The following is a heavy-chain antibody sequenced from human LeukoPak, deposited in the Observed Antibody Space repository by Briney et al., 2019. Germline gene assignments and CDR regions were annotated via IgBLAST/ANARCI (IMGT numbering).Heavy chain of an antibody. D-gene: IGHD3-10*01. CDR1: GFTFSSYW. CDR3: ARANYYGSGRAAFDI. J-gene: IGHJ3*02. Sequence: PGGSLRLSCAASGFTFSSYWMHWVRHAPGKGPVWVSRINSDGSSTSYADSVKGRFTISRDNAKNTLYLQMNSLRAEDTAVYYCARANYYGSGRAAFDIWGQGTMVTVSS. V-gene: IGHV3-74*01. CDR2: INSDGSST.